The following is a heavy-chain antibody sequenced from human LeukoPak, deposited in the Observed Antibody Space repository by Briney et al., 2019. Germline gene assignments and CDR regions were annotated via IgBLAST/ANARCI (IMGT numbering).Heavy chain of an antibody. V-gene: IGHV4-59*08. CDR2: IYYRGST. CDR1: GGSISSQY. D-gene: IGHD3-22*01. Sequence: PSETLSLTCTVSGGSISSQYWSWIRQPPGKGLEWIGYIYYRGSTSYNPSLKSRVTISVDTSKNQFSLKLSSVTAADTAVYYCAGARPAYYDSSGYYYLWGQGTLVTVSS. CDR3: AGARPAYYDSSGYYYL. J-gene: IGHJ4*02.